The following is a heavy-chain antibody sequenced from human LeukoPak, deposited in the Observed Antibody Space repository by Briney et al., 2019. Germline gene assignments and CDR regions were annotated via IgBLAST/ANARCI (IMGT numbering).Heavy chain of an antibody. D-gene: IGHD3-22*01. Sequence: SETLSLTCTVSGGSISSYYWSWIRQPPGKGLEWIGYIYYSGSTNYNPSLKSRVTISVDTSKNQFSLKLSSVTAADTAAYYCARDYYDSSGYYYFDYWGQGTLVTVSS. V-gene: IGHV4-59*01. CDR3: ARDYYDSSGYYYFDY. CDR2: IYYSGST. J-gene: IGHJ4*02. CDR1: GGSISSYY.